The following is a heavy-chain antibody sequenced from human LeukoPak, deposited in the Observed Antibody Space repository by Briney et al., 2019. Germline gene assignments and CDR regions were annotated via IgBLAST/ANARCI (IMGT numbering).Heavy chain of an antibody. D-gene: IGHD5-18*01. V-gene: IGHV3-7*02. CDR3: VTAMVSSFDY. J-gene: IGHJ4*02. CDR1: GFTFSSYW. CDR2: IKQDGSEK. Sequence: GGSLRLSCAASGFTFSSYWMSWVRQAPGKGLEWVANIKQDGSEKYYVGSVKGRFTISRDNSKNTLYLQMNSLRAEDTAVYYCVTAMVSSFDYWGQGTLVTVSS.